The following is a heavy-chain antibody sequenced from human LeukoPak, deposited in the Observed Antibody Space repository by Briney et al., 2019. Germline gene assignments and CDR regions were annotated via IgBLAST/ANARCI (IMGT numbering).Heavy chain of an antibody. J-gene: IGHJ5*02. V-gene: IGHV4-59*08. D-gene: IGHD4-17*01. CDR3: ARSGDYGDLNWFDP. CDR1: GGSISSYY. Sequence: SETLSLTCTVSGGSISSYYWSWIRQPPGKGLEWIGYIYYSGSTSYNPSLKSRVTISVDTSKNQFSLKLSSVTAADTAVYYCARSGDYGDLNWFDPWGQGTLVTVSS. CDR2: IYYSGST.